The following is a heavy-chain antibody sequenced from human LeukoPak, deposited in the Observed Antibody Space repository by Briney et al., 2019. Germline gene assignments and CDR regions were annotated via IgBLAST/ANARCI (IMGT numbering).Heavy chain of an antibody. D-gene: IGHD3-10*01. CDR3: ARGGHRRYYYTSGSAFDP. CDR2: ISAYNGNT. CDR1: GGTFSSYA. Sequence: VASVKVSCKASGGTFSSYAISWVRQAPGQGLEWMGWISAYNGNTHYAQNLQGRVTMTTDTSTSTAYMELKSLRSDDTAVYYCARGGHRRYYYTSGSAFDPWGQGTLVTVSS. J-gene: IGHJ5*02. V-gene: IGHV1-18*01.